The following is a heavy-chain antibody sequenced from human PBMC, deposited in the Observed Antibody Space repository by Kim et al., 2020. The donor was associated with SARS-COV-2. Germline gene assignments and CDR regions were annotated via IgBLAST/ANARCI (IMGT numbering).Heavy chain of an antibody. Sequence: ASVKVSCKASGYTFTSYAMHWVRHAPGQRLEWMGWINAGNGNTKYSQKFQGRVTITRDTSSSTAYMELSSLRSEDTAVYYCARDGDYYGSGTVFDYWGQGTLVTVSS. V-gene: IGHV1-3*01. CDR2: INAGNGNT. J-gene: IGHJ4*02. D-gene: IGHD3-10*01. CDR3: ARDGDYYGSGTVFDY. CDR1: GYTFTSYA.